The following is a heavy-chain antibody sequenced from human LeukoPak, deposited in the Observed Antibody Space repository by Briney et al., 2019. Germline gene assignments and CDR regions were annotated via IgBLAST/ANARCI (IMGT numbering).Heavy chain of an antibody. D-gene: IGHD6-13*01. CDR3: ARAWSSSYDY. V-gene: IGHV3-23*01. Sequence: GGSLRLSCAASGFILSSYAMSWVRQAPGKGLEWEWVSGISGSGGSTNYADSVKGRFTISRDNSKNTLYLQMDSLRAEDTAVYYCARAWSSSYDYWGQGTLVTVSS. CDR1: GFILSSYA. J-gene: IGHJ4*02. CDR2: ISGSGGST.